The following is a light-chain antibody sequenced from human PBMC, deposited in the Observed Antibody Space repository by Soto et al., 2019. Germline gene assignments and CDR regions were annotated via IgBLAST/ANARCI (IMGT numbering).Light chain of an antibody. CDR1: ESSSSY. J-gene: IGKJ1*01. CDR3: PLSYSTPRR. CDR2: AAS. Sequence: DSQMTQNPSSLSASVGDRVIITCRASESSSSYLNWYQQKPGKAPKLLIYAASSLQSGVPSRFSGSGSGTDFTLTISSLQPEDFTRYYCPLSYSTPRRSAQGTKVDI. V-gene: IGKV1-39*01.